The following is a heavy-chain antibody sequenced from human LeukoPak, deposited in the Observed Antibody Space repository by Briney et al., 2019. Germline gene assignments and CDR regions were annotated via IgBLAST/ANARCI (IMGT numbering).Heavy chain of an antibody. Sequence: PGGSLRLSCGESGFTFTSSAMHWVRQGPGKGLEWVAYIAHHGNNKYYADSVKGRFTISRDNSKGSLYLQMNSLRADDTAVYYCAQDRSWSCTDWGQGTLVRVSS. CDR2: IAHHGNNK. CDR3: AQDRSWSCTD. CDR1: GFTFTSSA. V-gene: IGHV3-30*02. D-gene: IGHD2-8*02. J-gene: IGHJ4*02.